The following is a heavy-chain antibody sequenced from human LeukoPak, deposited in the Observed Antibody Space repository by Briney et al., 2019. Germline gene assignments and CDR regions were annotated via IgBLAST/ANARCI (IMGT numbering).Heavy chain of an antibody. J-gene: IGHJ4*02. CDR1: GYTFTSYG. CDR3: ARDYSSSWYCRLQCPRFDY. CDR2: ISAYNGNT. V-gene: IGHV1-18*01. Sequence: GASVKVSCKASGYTFTSYGISWVRQAPGQGLEWMGWISAYNGNTNYAQKLQGRVTMTTDTSTSTAYMELRSLRSDDTAVYYCARDYSSSWYCRLQCPRFDYWGQGTLVTVSS. D-gene: IGHD6-13*01.